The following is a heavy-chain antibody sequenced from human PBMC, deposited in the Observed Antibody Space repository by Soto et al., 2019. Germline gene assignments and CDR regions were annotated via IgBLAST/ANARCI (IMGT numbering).Heavy chain of an antibody. Sequence: QVQLVESGGGLVKPGGSLRLSCAASGLTFSDCYMNWIRQAPGKGLEWVSYISSSGSSINYAGSVKGRFTISRDNAKNQLYLQMNSLRAEDTAMYYCARVRFGEWGYAMDVWGQGTTVTVSS. CDR3: ARVRFGEWGYAMDV. CDR2: ISSSGSSI. J-gene: IGHJ6*02. V-gene: IGHV3-11*01. D-gene: IGHD3-10*01. CDR1: GLTFSDCY.